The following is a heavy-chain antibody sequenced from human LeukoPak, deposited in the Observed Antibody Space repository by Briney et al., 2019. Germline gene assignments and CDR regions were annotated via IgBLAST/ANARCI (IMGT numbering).Heavy chain of an antibody. D-gene: IGHD3-22*01. Sequence: SETLSLTCTVSNYSINSGSYWGWIRQPPGKGLEWIGSVYHSGSPHYIPSLKTLVSISVDTSKNQFSLRLTSLTAADTAVYYCASTLRTYYSDSSGYYPLDYWGQGTLVTVSS. CDR1: NYSINSGSY. J-gene: IGHJ4*02. CDR2: VYHSGSP. CDR3: ASTLRTYYSDSSGYYPLDY. V-gene: IGHV4-38-2*02.